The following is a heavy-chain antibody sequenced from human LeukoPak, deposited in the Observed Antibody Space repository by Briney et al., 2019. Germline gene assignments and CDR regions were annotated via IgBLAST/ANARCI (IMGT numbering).Heavy chain of an antibody. Sequence: GGSLRLFCSASGFTFSSCALSWGGPAPGRGPAWVAFLRSDGSNKKYTDSVKGRFTISRDNSNNTLYLQMTCLRAEDTAFYYCAKPMTTVTPVDFWGQGALVTVSS. CDR3: AKPMTTVTPVDF. CDR1: GFTFSSCA. V-gene: IGHV3-30*02. CDR2: LRSDGSNK. D-gene: IGHD4-17*01. J-gene: IGHJ4*02.